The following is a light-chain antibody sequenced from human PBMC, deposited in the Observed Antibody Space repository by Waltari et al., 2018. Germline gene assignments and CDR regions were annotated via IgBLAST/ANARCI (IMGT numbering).Light chain of an antibody. CDR3: SSYTSSSILWV. CDR1: SSDVGGYNY. Sequence: QSALTQPASVSGSPGQSITISCTGTSSDVGGYNYVSWYQQHPGKAPKLMIYEVSNRPSGVSNRFSGSKPGNTASLTISGLQAEDEADYYCSSYTSSSILWVFGGGTKLTVL. J-gene: IGLJ3*02. CDR2: EVS. V-gene: IGLV2-14*01.